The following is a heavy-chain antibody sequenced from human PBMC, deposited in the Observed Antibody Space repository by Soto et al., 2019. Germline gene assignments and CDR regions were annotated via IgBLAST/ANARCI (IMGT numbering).Heavy chain of an antibody. CDR1: GYTFTNYS. J-gene: IGHJ1*01. Sequence: ASVNVSCNASGYTFTNYSMHWVRQAPGQRLEWMGWINAGNGDTRYSQNFQGRVTITRDTSASTAYMELSSLRSEDTAMYYCARVVAGSPNWGQGTLVTVSS. CDR3: ARVVAGSPN. V-gene: IGHV1-3*01. CDR2: INAGNGDT. D-gene: IGHD2-15*01.